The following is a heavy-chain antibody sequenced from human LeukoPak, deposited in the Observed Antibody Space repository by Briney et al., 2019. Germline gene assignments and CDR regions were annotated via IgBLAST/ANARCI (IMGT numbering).Heavy chain of an antibody. D-gene: IGHD3-10*01. Sequence: SETLSLTCTVSGVSISGYYWSWIRQRPGNGLRGSVYIYSSVRTNYNPSLKSRVTISVDTSKNQFSLKLSSVTAADTAVYYCARRRGAHTANALDIWGQGTMVTVSS. V-gene: IGHV4-59*08. J-gene: IGHJ3*02. CDR2: IYSSVRT. CDR1: GVSISGYY. CDR3: ARRRGAHTANALDI.